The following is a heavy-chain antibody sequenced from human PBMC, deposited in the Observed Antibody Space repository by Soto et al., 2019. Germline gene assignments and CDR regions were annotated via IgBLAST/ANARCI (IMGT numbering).Heavy chain of an antibody. Sequence: GESLKISCKGSGYSFTSYWISWVRQMPGKGLEWMGRIDPSDSYTNYSPCFQGHVTISADKSIRTASLQWSSLKASDSAMYYCARHIAVAGPDSYYCGMDVLDQGPTVAVSS. J-gene: IGHJ6*02. CDR2: IDPSDSYT. CDR3: ARHIAVAGPDSYYCGMDV. D-gene: IGHD6-19*01. CDR1: GYSFTSYW. V-gene: IGHV5-10-1*01.